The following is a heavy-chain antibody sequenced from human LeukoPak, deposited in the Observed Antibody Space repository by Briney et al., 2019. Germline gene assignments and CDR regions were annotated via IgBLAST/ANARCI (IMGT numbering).Heavy chain of an antibody. CDR1: GFTFSSYG. CDR2: ISYDGSNK. CDR3: AKGKQWLVRGCFQH. D-gene: IGHD6-19*01. Sequence: PGGSLRLSCAASGFTFSSYGMHWVRQAPGKGLEWVAVISYDGSNKYYADSVKGRFTISRDNSKNTLYLQMNSLRAEDTAVYYCAKGKQWLVRGCFQHWGQGTLVTVSS. J-gene: IGHJ1*01. V-gene: IGHV3-30*18.